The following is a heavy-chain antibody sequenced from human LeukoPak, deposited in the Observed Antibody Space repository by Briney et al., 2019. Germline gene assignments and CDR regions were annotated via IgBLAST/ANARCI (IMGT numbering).Heavy chain of an antibody. CDR2: IWYDGNNK. J-gene: IGHJ4*02. Sequence: PGGSLRLSCAASGFTFSTYAMHWVRQAPGKGLEWVAVIWYDGNNKYYADSVKGRFTISRDNSKNTLYLQMNSLGVEDTAAYYCARGSSSVTLPGDWGQGTLVTVSS. CDR1: GFTFSTYA. V-gene: IGHV3-33*01. D-gene: IGHD2-2*01. CDR3: ARGSSSVTLPGD.